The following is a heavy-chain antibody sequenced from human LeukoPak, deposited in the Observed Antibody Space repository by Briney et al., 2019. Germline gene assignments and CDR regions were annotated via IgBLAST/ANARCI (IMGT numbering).Heavy chain of an antibody. CDR1: GGTFGSYA. V-gene: IGHV1-69*05. CDR2: IIPIFGTA. D-gene: IGHD6-13*01. Sequence: SVKVSCKASGGTFGSYAISWVRQAPGQGLEWMGGIIPIFGTANYAQKLQGRVTITTDESTSTAHMELSSLRSEDTAVYYCARASYSSSWHYYYYYMDVWGKGTTVTVSS. CDR3: ARASYSSSWHYYYYYMDV. J-gene: IGHJ6*03.